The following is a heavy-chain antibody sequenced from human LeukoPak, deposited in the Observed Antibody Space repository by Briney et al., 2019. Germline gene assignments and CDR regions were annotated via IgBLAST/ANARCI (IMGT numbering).Heavy chain of an antibody. CDR3: ARWVTAKGLPNWFDP. J-gene: IGHJ5*02. V-gene: IGHV4-31*03. CDR1: GGSTSSGGYY. CDR2: IYYSGST. D-gene: IGHD2-21*02. Sequence: SQTLSLTCTVSGGSTSSGGYYWSWIRQHPGKGLEWIGYIYYSGSTYYNPSLKSRVTISVDTSKNQFSLKLSSVTAADTAVYYCARWVTAKGLPNWFDPWGQGTLVTVSS.